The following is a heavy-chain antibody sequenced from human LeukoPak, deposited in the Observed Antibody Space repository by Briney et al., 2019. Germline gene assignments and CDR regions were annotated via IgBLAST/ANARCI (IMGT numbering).Heavy chain of an antibody. J-gene: IGHJ5*02. V-gene: IGHV1-69*13. CDR3: ASCPRKRVVPAAIVFDP. CDR2: IIPIFGTA. D-gene: IGHD2-2*02. CDR1: GGTFSSYA. Sequence: SVKLSCKASGGTFSSYAISWVRQAPGQGLEWMGGIIPIFGTANYAQKFQGRVTITADESTSTAYMELSSLRSEDTAVYYCASCPRKRVVPAAIVFDPWGQGTLVTVSS.